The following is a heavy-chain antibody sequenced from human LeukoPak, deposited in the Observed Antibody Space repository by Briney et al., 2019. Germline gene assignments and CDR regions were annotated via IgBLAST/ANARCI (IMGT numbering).Heavy chain of an antibody. CDR1: GFTFSSYA. Sequence: PGGSLRLSCAASGFTFSSYAMHWVRQAPGKGLEWVAVISYDGSNKYYADSVEGRFTISRDNSKNTLYLQMNSLRAEDTAVYYCARTLGTTADYWGQGTLVTVSS. CDR2: ISYDGSNK. D-gene: IGHD1-1*01. CDR3: ARTLGTTADY. J-gene: IGHJ4*02. V-gene: IGHV3-30*04.